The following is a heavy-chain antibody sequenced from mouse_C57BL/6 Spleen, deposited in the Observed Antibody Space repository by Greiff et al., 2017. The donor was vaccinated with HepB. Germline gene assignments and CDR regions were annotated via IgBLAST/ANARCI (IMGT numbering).Heavy chain of an antibody. V-gene: IGHV1-15*01. Sequence: QVQLQQSGAELVRPGASVTLSCKASGYTFTDYEMHWVKQTPVHGLEWIGAIDPETGGTAYNQKFKGKAILTADKSSSTAYMELRSLTSEDSAVYYCTRRTGTLYYYAMDYWGQGTSVTVSS. J-gene: IGHJ4*01. D-gene: IGHD4-1*01. CDR1: GYTFTDYE. CDR3: TRRTGTLYYYAMDY. CDR2: IDPETGGT.